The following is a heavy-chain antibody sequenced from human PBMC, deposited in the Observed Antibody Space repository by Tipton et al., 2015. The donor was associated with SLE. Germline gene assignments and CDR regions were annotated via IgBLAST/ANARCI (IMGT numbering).Heavy chain of an antibody. J-gene: IGHJ4*02. CDR3: ARGGILPSYYFDC. Sequence: TLSLTCTVSGDSISSDYWSWIRQPAGKGLEWIGYIYYSGSTNYNPSLKSRVTISVDTSKNQFSLKLSSVTATDTAVYYCARGGILPSYYFDCWGQGTLVTVSS. CDR2: IYYSGST. CDR1: GDSISSDY. V-gene: IGHV4-59*08. D-gene: IGHD3-16*01.